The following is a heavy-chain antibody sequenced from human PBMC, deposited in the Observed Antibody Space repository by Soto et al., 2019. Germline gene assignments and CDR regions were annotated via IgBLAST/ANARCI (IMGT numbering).Heavy chain of an antibody. CDR2: IYYSGST. CDR3: AREGSSGSYYFDS. Sequence: SETLSLTCTVSGGPISSGGYSWNWIRQHPGKGLEWIGYIYYSGSTYYNPSLESRLTMSVDASKNQFSLNLNSVTAADTAVYYCAREGSSGSYYFDSWGQGTLVTVSS. J-gene: IGHJ4*02. D-gene: IGHD1-26*01. V-gene: IGHV4-31*03. CDR1: GGPISSGGYS.